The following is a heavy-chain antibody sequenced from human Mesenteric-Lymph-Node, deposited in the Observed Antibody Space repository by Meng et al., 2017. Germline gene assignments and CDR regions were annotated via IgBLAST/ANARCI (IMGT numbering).Heavy chain of an antibody. D-gene: IGHD3-10*01. J-gene: IGHJ4*02. V-gene: IGHV1-18*01. CDR2: VSVYNGDT. CDR1: GYTFTNFG. CDR3: ARGALWFGELTGKWDY. Sequence: ASVKVSCKASGYTFTNFGLAWVRQAPGQGLEWLGWVSVYNGDTKYAPKIQGRVTMAADPSTNTAYMELSRLRSDDTAVYYCARGALWFGELTGKWDYWGQGTLVTVSS.